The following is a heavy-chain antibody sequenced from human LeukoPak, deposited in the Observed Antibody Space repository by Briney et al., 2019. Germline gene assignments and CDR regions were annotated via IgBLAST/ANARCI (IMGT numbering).Heavy chain of an antibody. V-gene: IGHV5-51*01. D-gene: IGHD3-3*01. Sequence: GESLKISCQGSGYSFTSYWIGWVRQMPGKGLEWMGIIYPGDSDTRYSPSFQGQVTISADKSISTAYLQWSSLKASDTAMYYCARQAYYDFWSGYYSFDYWGQGTLVTVSS. CDR3: ARQAYYDFWSGYYSFDY. CDR2: IYPGDSDT. J-gene: IGHJ4*02. CDR1: GYSFTSYW.